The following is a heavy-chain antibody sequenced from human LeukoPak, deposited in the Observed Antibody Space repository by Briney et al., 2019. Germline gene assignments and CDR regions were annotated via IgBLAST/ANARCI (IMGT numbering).Heavy chain of an antibody. V-gene: IGHV3-21*01. CDR1: GFTFSTYA. CDR3: ARGGIITSYAFEI. Sequence: PGGSLRLSCAASGFTFSTYAISWVRQAPGKGLEWVSCISSTSNYIFYADSVRGRFTISTDNAKNSLYLQMDSLRAEDTAVYYCARGGIITSYAFEIWGQGAMVTVSS. D-gene: IGHD1-26*01. CDR2: ISSTSNYI. J-gene: IGHJ3*02.